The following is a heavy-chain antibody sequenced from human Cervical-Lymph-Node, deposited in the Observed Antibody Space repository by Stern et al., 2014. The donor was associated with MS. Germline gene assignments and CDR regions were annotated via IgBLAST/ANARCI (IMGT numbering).Heavy chain of an antibody. Sequence: QVQLVQSGAEVKKPGASVRVSCKVSGYTFTTYGVSWVRQAPGQGLEWMGWINTYNGNTNYAQKFQGRVTMTTDASTSTAYMEVRSLRSYDTAMYYCARDPDVDTTMISFDYWGQGTLVTVSS. J-gene: IGHJ4*02. D-gene: IGHD5-18*01. CDR3: ARDPDVDTTMISFDY. CDR2: INTYNGNT. V-gene: IGHV1-18*01. CDR1: GYTFTTYG.